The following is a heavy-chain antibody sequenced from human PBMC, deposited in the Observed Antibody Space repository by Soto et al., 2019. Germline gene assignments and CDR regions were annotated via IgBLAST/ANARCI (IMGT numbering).Heavy chain of an antibody. CDR3: AREWELLGRFLFQXWFDP. V-gene: IGHV1-3*01. CDR2: INADNGNT. Sequence: ASVKVSCKASGYTFTSYAMHWVRQAPGQRLEWMGWINADNGNTKYSQKFQGRVTITRDTSASTAYMELSSLRSEDTAVYYCAREWELLGRFLFQXWFDPWGQGTLVTVSS. D-gene: IGHD1-26*01. CDR1: GYTFTSYA. J-gene: IGHJ5*02.